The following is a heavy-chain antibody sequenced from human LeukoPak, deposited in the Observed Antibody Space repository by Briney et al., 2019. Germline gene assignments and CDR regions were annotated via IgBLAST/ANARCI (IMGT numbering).Heavy chain of an antibody. CDR1: GYTFTGYY. CDR3: AGSPYYYDSRGTYYYFDY. Sequence: ASVTVSCKASGYTFTGYYMHWVRQAPGQGLEWMGWINPNSGGTNYTQKFHGRVTMTRDTSISTAYMELSRLRSYDTAVYYCAGSPYYYDSRGTYYYFDYWGQGTLVTVSS. J-gene: IGHJ4*02. D-gene: IGHD3-22*01. CDR2: INPNSGGT. V-gene: IGHV1-2*02.